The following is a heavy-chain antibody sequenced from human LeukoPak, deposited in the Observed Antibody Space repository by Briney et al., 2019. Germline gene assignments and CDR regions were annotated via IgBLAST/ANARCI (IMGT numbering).Heavy chain of an antibody. J-gene: IGHJ4*02. CDR2: IIPIFGTA. V-gene: IGHV1-69*01. D-gene: IGHD6-19*01. CDR1: GGTFSSYA. CDR3: ASLLGGYSSGWYDFDY. Sequence: VASVKVSCTASGGTFSSYAISWVRQAPGQGLEWMGGIIPIFGTANYAQKFQGRVTITADESTSTAYMELSSLRSEDTAVYYCASLLGGYSSGWYDFDYWGQGTLVTVSS.